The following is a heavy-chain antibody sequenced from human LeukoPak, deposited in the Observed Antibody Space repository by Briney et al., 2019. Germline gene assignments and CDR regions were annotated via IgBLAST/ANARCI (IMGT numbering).Heavy chain of an antibody. D-gene: IGHD4-17*01. CDR2: IYDSGST. J-gene: IGHJ6*02. CDR3: ARNGDQSGMDV. Sequence: SETLSLTCTVSGGSLRSIYYNWGWIRQPPGKGLEWIGSIYDSGSTYYNPSLKSRVTISVDTSKNQFSLKLSSVTAADTAVYYCARNGDQSGMDVWGQGTTVTVSS. CDR1: GGSLRSIYYN. V-gene: IGHV4-39*01.